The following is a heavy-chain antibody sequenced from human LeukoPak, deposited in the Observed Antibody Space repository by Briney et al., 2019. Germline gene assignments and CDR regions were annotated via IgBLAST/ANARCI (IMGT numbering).Heavy chain of an antibody. D-gene: IGHD6-6*01. V-gene: IGHV4-34*01. J-gene: IGHJ4*02. CDR1: GGSLGGYY. CDR2: INHSGGT. Sequence: SETLSLTCAVYGGSLGGYYWSWVRQPPGRGLEWIGQINHSGGTNYNPSLKSRVTISVDTSNNHFSLKMNSVTAADTAVYYCARRSAYSSSSGLNSWGQGTLVTVSS. CDR3: ARRSAYSSSSGLNS.